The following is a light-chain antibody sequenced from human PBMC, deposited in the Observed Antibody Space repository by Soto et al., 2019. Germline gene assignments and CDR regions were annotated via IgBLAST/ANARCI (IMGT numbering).Light chain of an antibody. J-gene: IGKJ4*01. CDR2: AAS. CDR3: QQLDSYLSFT. V-gene: IGKV1-9*01. Sequence: DIQLTQSPSFLFASVGDRVTITCRASQDVGHFLAWYQQKAGKAPKLLMFAASTLQSEVPARFRGSGSGTEFTLTITSLQPEDDVTYYCQQLDSYLSFTFGGGTKVEIK. CDR1: QDVGHF.